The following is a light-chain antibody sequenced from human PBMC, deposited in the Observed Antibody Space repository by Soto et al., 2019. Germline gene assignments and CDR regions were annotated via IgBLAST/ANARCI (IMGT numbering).Light chain of an antibody. V-gene: IGKV1-5*01. J-gene: IGKJ3*01. CDR2: DAS. CDR3: EQDNSYLGVT. Sequence: DIQMTQSPSTLSASVGDRVTITCRASQSISSWLAWYQQKPGKAPKLLIYDASSLESGDPSRFSGSGSGSEFTLAISSLQPDDVANYYCEQDNSYLGVTFGPGTKVDIK. CDR1: QSISSW.